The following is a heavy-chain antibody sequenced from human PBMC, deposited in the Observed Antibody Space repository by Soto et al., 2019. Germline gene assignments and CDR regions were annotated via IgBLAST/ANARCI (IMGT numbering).Heavy chain of an antibody. J-gene: IGHJ5*02. CDR3: ARGIAGAGTFWFDP. CDR2: IYYSGST. V-gene: IGHV4-61*01. CDR1: AGSATSGSYY. D-gene: IGHD6-19*01. Sequence: SETLSLTCTVSAGSATSGSYYCIWIRQPPGKGLEWIGYIYYSGSTNYNPSLKSRGTISVDTSKNKFSLKLRSVTAADTAVYYCARGIAGAGTFWFDPWGQGTLVTVSS.